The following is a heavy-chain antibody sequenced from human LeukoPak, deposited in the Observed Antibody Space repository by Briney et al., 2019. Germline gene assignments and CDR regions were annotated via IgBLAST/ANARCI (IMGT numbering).Heavy chain of an antibody. V-gene: IGHV4-38-2*02. CDR1: GYSISSGYY. J-gene: IGHJ4*02. CDR2: IYHSGST. Sequence: SETLSLTCTVSGYSISSGYYWGWIRQPPGNGLEWIGSIYHSGSTYYNPSLKSRVTIPVDKSKNQFSLKLSSVTAADTAVYYCASKSGDILTGYSIDYWGQGTLVTVSS. CDR3: ASKSGDILTGYSIDY. D-gene: IGHD3-9*01.